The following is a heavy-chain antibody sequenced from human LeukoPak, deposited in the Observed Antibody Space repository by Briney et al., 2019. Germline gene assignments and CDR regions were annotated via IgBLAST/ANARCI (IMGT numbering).Heavy chain of an antibody. D-gene: IGHD5-18*01. CDR2: IYHSGST. J-gene: IGHJ4*02. CDR3: ARLRGYSYGYADY. V-gene: IGHV4-39*01. CDR1: GGSISTNYYY. Sequence: PSETLSLTCTVSGGSISTNYYYWGWIRQPPGKGLEWIGSIYHSGSTYYNPSLKSPVTISVDTSKNQVSLQLTSVTAADTALYYCARLRGYSYGYADYWGQGTLVTVSS.